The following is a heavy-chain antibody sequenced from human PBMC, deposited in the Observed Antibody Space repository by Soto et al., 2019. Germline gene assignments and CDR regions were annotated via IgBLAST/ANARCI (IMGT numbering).Heavy chain of an antibody. Sequence: SETLSLTCTVSGGSISSSSYSWGWIRQPPGKGLEWIGTIYYSGSTHYNPSLKGRVTISADTAKNQFSLKLSSVTAADTAVYYCARSYYDRSGYAVDPWGQGTLVTVSS. V-gene: IGHV4-39*01. CDR3: ARSYYDRSGYAVDP. CDR1: GGSISSSSYS. D-gene: IGHD3-22*01. CDR2: IYYSGST. J-gene: IGHJ5*02.